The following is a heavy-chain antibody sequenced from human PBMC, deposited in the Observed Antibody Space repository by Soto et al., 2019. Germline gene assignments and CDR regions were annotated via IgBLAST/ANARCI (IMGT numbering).Heavy chain of an antibody. CDR3: AREENCSGGTCYSEYFHR. J-gene: IGHJ1*01. CDR1: GYTFTSHV. V-gene: IGHV1-18*04. Sequence: ASVKVCCKASGYTFTSHVINWVRQAPGQGLEWMGWISTYNGNTHYAQNLQGRVTMTRDTSTTTIYMELSSLRSDDTAIYYCAREENCSGGTCYSEYFHRWGQGTLVTVSS. D-gene: IGHD2-15*01. CDR2: ISTYNGNT.